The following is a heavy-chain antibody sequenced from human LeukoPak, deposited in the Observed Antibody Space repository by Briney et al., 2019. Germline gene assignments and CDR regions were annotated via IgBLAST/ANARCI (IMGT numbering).Heavy chain of an antibody. V-gene: IGHV6-1*01. CDR3: ARLGSGSNY. J-gene: IGHJ4*02. CDR1: GDSVSSNSAA. Sequence: SQTLSLTCAISGDSVSSNSAAWIWSRQSPSRGLEWLGRTYYRSKWYTEYAVSVKSRITINPDTSKNQFSLQLSSVHPEDTAVYYCARLGSGSNYWGQGTLVTVSS. D-gene: IGHD3-10*01. CDR2: TYYRSKWYT.